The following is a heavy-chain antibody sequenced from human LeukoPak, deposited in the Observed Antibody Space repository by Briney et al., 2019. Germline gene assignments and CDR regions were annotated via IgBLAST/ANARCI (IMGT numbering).Heavy chain of an antibody. V-gene: IGHV3-48*03. CDR1: GFTFSTCD. J-gene: IGHJ4*02. CDR3: ARWLDY. Sequence: GGSLRLSCAASGFTFSTCDVNWVRQAPGKGLEWVSYISNSGTTIYYADSVKGRFTISRDNAKNSLYLQMNSLRAEDTAVYYCARWLDYWGQGTLVTVSS. CDR2: ISNSGTTI.